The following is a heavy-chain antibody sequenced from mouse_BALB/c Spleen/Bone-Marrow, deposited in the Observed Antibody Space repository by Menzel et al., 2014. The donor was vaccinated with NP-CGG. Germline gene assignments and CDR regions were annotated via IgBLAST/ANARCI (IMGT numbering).Heavy chain of an antibody. CDR3: ARGGNYGY. J-gene: IGHJ2*01. Sequence: VQLQQSGAELVKPGASVKLSCKPSGYTFTNYWIQWVKRRPGQGLGWIGEIFPGIGTTYYNEKFKGKATLTIDTSSSTAYMQLSSLTSEDSAVYFCARGGNYGYWGQGTTLTVSS. CDR1: GYTFTNYW. CDR2: IFPGIGTT. D-gene: IGHD2-1*01. V-gene: IGHV1S132*01.